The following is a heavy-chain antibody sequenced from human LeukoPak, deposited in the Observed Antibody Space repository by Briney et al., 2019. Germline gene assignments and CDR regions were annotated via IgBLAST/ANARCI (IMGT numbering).Heavy chain of an antibody. D-gene: IGHD3-22*01. Sequence: SETLSLTCTVSGGSISSYYWSWIRQPPGKGLEWIGYIYYSGSTNYNPSLKSRVTISVDTSKNQFSLKLSSVTAADTAVYYCASHYYDSSGYPRLGDYWGQGTLVTVSS. J-gene: IGHJ4*02. V-gene: IGHV4-59*01. CDR1: GGSISSYY. CDR3: ASHYYDSSGYPRLGDY. CDR2: IYYSGST.